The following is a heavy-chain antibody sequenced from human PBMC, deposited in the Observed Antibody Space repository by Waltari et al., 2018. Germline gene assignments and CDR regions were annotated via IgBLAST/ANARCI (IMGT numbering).Heavy chain of an antibody. CDR2: CYKSGTT. D-gene: IGHD5-12*01. J-gene: IGHJ4*02. Sequence: QLQLQESGPGLVKPSETLSLTCTVSRSSIRNTNYYWGWVRQPPGKGLEWIGSCYKSGTTYYNPSLKSRVTISVDTSNNQFSLKLNSVTAADTAVYYCVRGYPDIVATISDYWGQGTLVIVSS. V-gene: IGHV4-39*07. CDR3: VRGYPDIVATISDY. CDR1: RSSIRNTNYY.